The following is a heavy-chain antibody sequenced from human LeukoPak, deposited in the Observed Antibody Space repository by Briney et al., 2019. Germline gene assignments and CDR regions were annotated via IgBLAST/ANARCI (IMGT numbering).Heavy chain of an antibody. Sequence: GGSLRLSCAASGFTFSSHSMSWVRQAPGKGLEWVSGITASGGATSYADSVKGRFTISRDNSKNTLYLQMNSLRAEDTAVYYCAKDKIQLWTWDYWGQGTLVTVSS. V-gene: IGHV3-23*01. CDR3: AKDKIQLWTWDY. J-gene: IGHJ4*02. CDR1: GFTFSSHS. CDR2: ITASGGAT. D-gene: IGHD5-18*01.